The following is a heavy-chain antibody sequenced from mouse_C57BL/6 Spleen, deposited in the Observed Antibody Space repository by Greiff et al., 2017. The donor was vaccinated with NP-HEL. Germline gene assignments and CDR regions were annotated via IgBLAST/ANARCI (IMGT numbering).Heavy chain of an antibody. CDR1: GYTFTSYW. CDR2: IYPGSGST. V-gene: IGHV1-55*01. D-gene: IGHD2-12*01. J-gene: IGHJ1*03. Sequence: QVQLQQPGAELVKPGASVKMSCKASGYTFTSYWITWVKQRPGQGLEWIGDIYPGSGSTNYNEKFKSKATLTVDTSSSTAYMQLSSLTSEDSAVYYCARERVYYSIPYWYFDVWGTGTTVTVSS. CDR3: ARERVYYSIPYWYFDV.